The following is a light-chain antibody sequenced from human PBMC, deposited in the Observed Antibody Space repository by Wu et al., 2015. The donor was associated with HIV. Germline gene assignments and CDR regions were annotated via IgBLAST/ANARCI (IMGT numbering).Light chain of an antibody. CDR1: QSVNTY. CDR2: DAS. V-gene: IGKV3-11*01. Sequence: EIVLTQSPDTLYLSPGERATLSCRATQSVNTYLAWYQQKPGQAPRLLISDASNRATGIPARFSGSGSGTDFTLTISSLEPGDFAVYYCQQNNNWPLTFGQGTRLDI. J-gene: IGKJ5*01. CDR3: QQNNNWPLT.